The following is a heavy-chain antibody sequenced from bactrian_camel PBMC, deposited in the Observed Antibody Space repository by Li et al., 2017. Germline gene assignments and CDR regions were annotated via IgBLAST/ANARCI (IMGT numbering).Heavy chain of an antibody. CDR3: VRDCGIPYAYCV. Sequence: VQLVESGGGLVQPGGSPRLSCVASGFTFDGYAMGWIRQAPGKGLEWMSSIFSDGTTYYADSVKGRFTISRDNAKNTVYLQMNSLKPEDTAVYYCVRDCGIPYAYCVWGQGTQVTVS. CDR2: IFSDGTT. J-gene: IGHJ4*01. CDR1: GFTFDGYA. D-gene: IGHD1*01. V-gene: IGHV3S10*01.